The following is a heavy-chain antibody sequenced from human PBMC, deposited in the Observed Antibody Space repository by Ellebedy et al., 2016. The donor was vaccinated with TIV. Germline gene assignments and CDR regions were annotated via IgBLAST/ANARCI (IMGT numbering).Heavy chain of an antibody. D-gene: IGHD3-10*01. V-gene: IGHV3-11*04. CDR1: GFTFSDYY. CDR2: ISSGGSTM. Sequence: SLKISCAASGFTFSDYYMGWIRQAPGKGLEWVSYISSGGSTMKYADSAKGRFTISRDNADNSLYLQMNSLRADDTAVYYCARDRTGVLDIWGQGTMVTVSS. J-gene: IGHJ3*02. CDR3: ARDRTGVLDI.